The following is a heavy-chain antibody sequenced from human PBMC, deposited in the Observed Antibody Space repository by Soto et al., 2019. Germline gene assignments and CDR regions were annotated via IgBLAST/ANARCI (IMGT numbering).Heavy chain of an antibody. CDR3: ARLWGGGGYYYYYGMDV. Sequence: QLQLQESGPGLVKPSETLSLTCTVSGGSISSSSYYWGWIRQPPGKGLEWIGSIYYSGSTYYNPSLKSRVTLPVDTSKNQFSLKLSSVTAADTAVYYCARLWGGGGYYYYYGMDVWGQGTTVTVSS. V-gene: IGHV4-39*01. D-gene: IGHD7-27*01. CDR1: GGSISSSSYY. CDR2: IYYSGST. J-gene: IGHJ6*02.